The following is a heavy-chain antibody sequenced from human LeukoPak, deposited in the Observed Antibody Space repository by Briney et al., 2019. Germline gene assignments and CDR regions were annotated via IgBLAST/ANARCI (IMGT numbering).Heavy chain of an antibody. CDR2: IYSGGST. Sequence: PGGSLRLSCAASGFTVSSNYMSWVRQAPGKGLEWVSVIYSGGSTYYADSVKGRFTISRDNSKNTLYPQMNSLRTEDTAVYYCARDGRGDLTWIQLWSPFDYWGQGTLVTVTS. CDR1: GFTVSSNY. CDR3: ARDGRGDLTWIQLWSPFDY. J-gene: IGHJ4*02. D-gene: IGHD5-18*01. V-gene: IGHV3-66*02.